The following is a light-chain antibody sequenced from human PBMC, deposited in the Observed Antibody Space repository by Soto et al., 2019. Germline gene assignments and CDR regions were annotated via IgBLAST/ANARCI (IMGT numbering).Light chain of an antibody. CDR1: QSVTSNF. V-gene: IGKV3-20*01. CDR2: GAS. J-gene: IGKJ1*01. CDR3: QQYGSLPRT. Sequence: DIVLTQSPGTLSLSPGERATLSCRATQSVTSNFLAWYQQKPGQAPVLLIYGASTRATGIPDRFSGRGPGTDFTLTISRLEPEDFAVYYCQQYGSLPRTFGQGTKVEIK.